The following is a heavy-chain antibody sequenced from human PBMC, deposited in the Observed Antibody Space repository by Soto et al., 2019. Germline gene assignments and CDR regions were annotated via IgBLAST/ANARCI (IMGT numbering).Heavy chain of an antibody. V-gene: IGHV4-61*01. CDR3: AREKTGDLTFFDS. J-gene: IGHJ4*02. CDR2: IYYTGST. Sequence: QVQLQESGPGLVKTSETLSLTCTVSGGSVSSGSYFWSWIRQPPGKGLEWLGYIYYTGSTNYNPSLKSRLTISVDSSKNQFSLKLSSVTAADTAVYYCAREKTGDLTFFDSWGQGTLVTVSS. D-gene: IGHD3-16*01. CDR1: GGSVSSGSYF.